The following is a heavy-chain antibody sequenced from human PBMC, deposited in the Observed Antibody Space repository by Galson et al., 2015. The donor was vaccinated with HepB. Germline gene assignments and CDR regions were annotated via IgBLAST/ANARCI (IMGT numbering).Heavy chain of an antibody. J-gene: IGHJ4*02. CDR3: ARAIRNRLLSEY. D-gene: IGHD1-14*01. Sequence: QSGAEVKKPGASVKVSCRASGYTFSNYDITWVRLAPGQGLEWMGWVNPVSANTGYAQKFRGRVSMTTSTAINTAYMGLSSLTSDDTAIYYCARAIRNRLLSEYWGQGTLVTVSS. CDR1: GYTFSNYD. CDR2: VNPVSANT. V-gene: IGHV1-8*02.